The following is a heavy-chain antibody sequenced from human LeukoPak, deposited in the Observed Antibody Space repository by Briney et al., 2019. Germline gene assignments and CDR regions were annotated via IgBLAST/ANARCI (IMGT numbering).Heavy chain of an antibody. CDR1: GFTFSNAW. Sequence: GGSLRLSCAASGFTFSNAWMSWVRQAPGKGLEWVSAISGSGGSTYYADSVKGRFTISRDNSKNTLYLQMNSLRAEDTAVYYCAKAGGSSSPYYYYMDVWGKGTTVTVSS. CDR2: ISGSGGST. J-gene: IGHJ6*03. D-gene: IGHD6-6*01. CDR3: AKAGGSSSPYYYYMDV. V-gene: IGHV3-23*01.